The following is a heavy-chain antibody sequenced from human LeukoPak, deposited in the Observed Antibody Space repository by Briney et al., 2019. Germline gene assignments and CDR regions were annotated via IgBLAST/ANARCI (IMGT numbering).Heavy chain of an antibody. D-gene: IGHD3-10*01. CDR2: ISAYNGNT. CDR3: ARDGGYYGSGSYCRY. V-gene: IGHV1-18*01. CDR1: GYTFTSYG. Sequence: ASVKVSCKASGYTFTSYGISWVRQAPGQGLEWMGWISAYNGNTNYAQKLQGRVTMTTDTSTSTAYMELRSLRSDDTAVYYCARDGGYYGSGSYCRYWGQGTLVTVSS. J-gene: IGHJ4*02.